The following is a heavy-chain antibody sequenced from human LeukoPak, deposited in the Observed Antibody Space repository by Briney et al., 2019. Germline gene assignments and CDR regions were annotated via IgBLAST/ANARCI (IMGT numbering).Heavy chain of an antibody. CDR3: AGVVTDAFDI. V-gene: IGHV3-21*01. D-gene: IGHD5-18*01. J-gene: IGHJ3*02. Sequence: PGGTLRLSCAASGFTFSNAWMSWVRQAPGKGLEWVSSISSSSSYIYYADSVKGRFTISRDNAKNSLYLQMNSPRAEDTAVYYCAGVVTDAFDIWGQGTMVTVSS. CDR2: ISSSSSYI. CDR1: GFTFSNAW.